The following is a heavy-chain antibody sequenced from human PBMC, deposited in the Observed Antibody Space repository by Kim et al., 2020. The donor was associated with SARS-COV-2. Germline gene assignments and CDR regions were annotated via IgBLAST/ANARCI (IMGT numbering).Heavy chain of an antibody. J-gene: IGHJ4*02. D-gene: IGHD3-10*01. CDR3: ARYRVRGSGSYYNVFDY. Sequence: SVKVSCKASGGTFSSYAISWVRQAPGQGLEWMGGIIPIFGTANYAQKFQGRVTITADESTSTAYMELSSLRSEDTAVYYCARYRVRGSGSYYNVFDYWGQGTLVTVSS. V-gene: IGHV1-69*13. CDR2: IIPIFGTA. CDR1: GGTFSSYA.